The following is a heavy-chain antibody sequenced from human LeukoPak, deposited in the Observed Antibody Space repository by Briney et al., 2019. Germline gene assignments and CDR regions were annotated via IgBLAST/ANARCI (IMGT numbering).Heavy chain of an antibody. Sequence: GGSLRLSCAASGFTFSYHWMTWVRQAPGKGLEWVANIKNDGAVKNYVDSVKGRLTISRDNAKNSLYLQMNSLRAEDTAVYYCARAELMATITYFDHWGQGTLVTVSS. J-gene: IGHJ4*02. V-gene: IGHV3-7*03. CDR2: IKNDGAVK. D-gene: IGHD5-24*01. CDR3: ARAELMATITYFDH. CDR1: GFTFSYHW.